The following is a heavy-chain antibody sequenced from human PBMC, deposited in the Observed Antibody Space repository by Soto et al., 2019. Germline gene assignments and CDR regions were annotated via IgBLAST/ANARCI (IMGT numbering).Heavy chain of an antibody. D-gene: IGHD2-2*01. CDR2: SRNKVNSYTS. V-gene: IGHV3-72*01. Sequence: QPGGSLRLSCAASGFTFSDHYMDWVRQAPGKGLEWVGRSRNKVNSYTSEYAASVKGRFTISRDDSENSLYLEMNSLKTEDTAVYYCARGPNECTTANCYYWFDPWGQGTLVTVSS. CDR3: ARGPNECTTANCYYWFDP. J-gene: IGHJ5*02. CDR1: GFTFSDHY.